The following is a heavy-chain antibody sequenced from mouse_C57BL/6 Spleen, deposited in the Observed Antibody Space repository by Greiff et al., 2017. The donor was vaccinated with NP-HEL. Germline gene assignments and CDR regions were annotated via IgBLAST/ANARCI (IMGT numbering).Heavy chain of an antibody. V-gene: IGHV5-4*01. Sequence: EVQRVQSGGGLVKPGGSVKLSCAASGFTFSSYAMSWVRQTPEKRLEWVATISDGGSYTYYPENVKGRFTISRDNAKSNLYLQMSHLKSEDTAMYYCARERGSSPYFGCWGQGTTLTVSS. CDR1: GFTFSSYA. J-gene: IGHJ2*01. D-gene: IGHD1-1*01. CDR2: ISDGGSYT. CDR3: ARERGSSPYFGC.